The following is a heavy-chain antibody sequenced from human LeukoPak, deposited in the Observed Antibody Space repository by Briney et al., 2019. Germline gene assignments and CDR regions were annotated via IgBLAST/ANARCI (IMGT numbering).Heavy chain of an antibody. CDR1: GFTFSSYA. D-gene: IGHD6-19*01. J-gene: IGHJ4*02. CDR2: ISGSGGST. V-gene: IGHV3-23*01. CDR3: AKGGNGHSSGWYNYFDY. Sequence: GGSLRLSCAASGFTFSSYAMSWVRQAPGKGLEWVSAISGSGGSTYYADSVKGRFTISRDNSKNTLYLQMNSLRAEDTAVYYCAKGGNGHSSGWYNYFDYWGQGTLVTVSS.